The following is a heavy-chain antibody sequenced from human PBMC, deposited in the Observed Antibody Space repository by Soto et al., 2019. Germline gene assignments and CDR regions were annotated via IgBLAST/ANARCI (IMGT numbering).Heavy chain of an antibody. CDR3: AKDASSSGWYWYFDL. CDR1: GFTFSSYA. CDR2: ISGSGGST. V-gene: IGHV3-23*01. D-gene: IGHD6-19*01. J-gene: IGHJ2*01. Sequence: EVQLLESGRGWVQPGGSLRLSCAASGFTFSSYAMNWVRQAPGKGLEWVSGISGSGGSTYYTDSVKGRFIISRDKSKKTLYVQMNSLRAEDTAVYYCAKDASSSGWYWYFDLWGRGTLVTVSS.